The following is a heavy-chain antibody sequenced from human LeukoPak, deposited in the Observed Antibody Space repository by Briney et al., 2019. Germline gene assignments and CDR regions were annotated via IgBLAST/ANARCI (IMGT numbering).Heavy chain of an antibody. V-gene: IGHV3-33*08. CDR2: IWYDGSNK. J-gene: IGHJ4*02. Sequence: RGSLRLSCAASGFTFSDYYMSWIRQAPGKGLEWVAVIWYDGSNKYYADSVKGRFTISRDNSKNTLYLQMNSLRAEDTAVYYCTNSDDYGDYWGQGTLVTVSS. CDR3: TNSDDYGDY. CDR1: GFTFSDYY.